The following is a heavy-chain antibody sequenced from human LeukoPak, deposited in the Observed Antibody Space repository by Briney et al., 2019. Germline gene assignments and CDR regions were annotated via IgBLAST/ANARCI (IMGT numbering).Heavy chain of an antibody. CDR2: INPDGSQK. D-gene: IGHD3-16*01. V-gene: IGHV3-7*01. CDR3: VRQMIRFWFDP. J-gene: IGHJ5*02. Sequence: GGSLRLSCAASGFTFSLYWMTWVRQSPGKGLEWVADINPDGSQKYSVDSVKGRFTISRDNAKNSLFLQMNSLRAEDTAVYYCVRQMIRFWFDPWGQGTQVTVSS. CDR1: GFTFSLYW.